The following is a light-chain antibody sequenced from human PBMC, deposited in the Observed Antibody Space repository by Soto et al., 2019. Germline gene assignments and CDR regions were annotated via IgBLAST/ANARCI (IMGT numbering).Light chain of an antibody. V-gene: IGLV1-44*01. J-gene: IGLJ1*01. CDR1: TSNIGSNN. CDR3: AAWDDSVDGYV. CDR2: NNS. Sequence: QSVLTQPPSASGTPGQRVTISCSGSTSNIGSNNVNWYQQLPGTAPKLLIFNNSQRPSGVPDRFSGSKSGTSASLAISGLQSEDEADYYCAAWDDSVDGYVFGTGTKHTVL.